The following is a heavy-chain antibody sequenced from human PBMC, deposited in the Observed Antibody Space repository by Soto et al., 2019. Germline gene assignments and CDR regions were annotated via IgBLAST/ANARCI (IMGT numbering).Heavy chain of an antibody. V-gene: IGHV3-48*02. CDR3: ARDWGYCSSTSCYTGYGLDV. CDR2: ISSSSSTI. CDR1: GFTFSNYN. J-gene: IGHJ6*02. D-gene: IGHD2-2*02. Sequence: EVQLVESGGGLVQPGGSLRLSCAASGFTFSNYNMNWVRQAPGTGLEWVSYISSSSSTIYYADSVKGRFTISRDKTKNSLYLQMNSLRDEDTAVYYCARDWGYCSSTSCYTGYGLDVWGQGTTVTVSS.